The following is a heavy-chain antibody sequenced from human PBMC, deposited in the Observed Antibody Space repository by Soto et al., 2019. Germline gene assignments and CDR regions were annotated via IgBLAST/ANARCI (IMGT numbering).Heavy chain of an antibody. CDR2: IYSGGST. Sequence: GVLRLSWAASGFTGSSNYMSSVRQAPGKGLEWVSVIYSGGSTYYADSVKGRFTISRDNSKNTLYLQMNSLRAEDTAVYYCARGPEGGRIYYYYGMDVWGQGTTVTVSS. CDR1: GFTGSSNY. CDR3: ARGPEGGRIYYYYGMDV. V-gene: IGHV3-53*01. J-gene: IGHJ6*02.